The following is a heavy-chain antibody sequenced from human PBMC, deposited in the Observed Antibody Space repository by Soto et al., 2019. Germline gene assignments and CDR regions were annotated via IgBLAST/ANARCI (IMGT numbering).Heavy chain of an antibody. V-gene: IGHV1-46*01. D-gene: IGHD1-20*01. CDR2: INPSSGGI. Sequence: QVQLEQSGAEVKKPGASVKVSCKASGYLFTSYYMHWVRQAPGQGPEWMGIINPSSGGISYAQKFQGRVTVTRDTSASSVYMELSILGSEDTAVYYCARAIKVNWYPDYWGQGTLVTVSS. CDR1: GYLFTSYY. J-gene: IGHJ4*02. CDR3: ARAIKVNWYPDY.